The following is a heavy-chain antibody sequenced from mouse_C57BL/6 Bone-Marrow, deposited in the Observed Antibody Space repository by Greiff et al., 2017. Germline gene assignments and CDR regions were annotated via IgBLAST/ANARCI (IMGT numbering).Heavy chain of an antibody. CDR3: ARRTAYYSNYVAMDY. J-gene: IGHJ4*01. CDR1: VYTFTDHT. CDR2: IYPRDGST. Sequence: QVQLQQSDAELVKPGASVKISCKVSVYTFTDHTIHWMKQRPEQGLEWIGYIYPRDGSTKYNEKFKGKATLTADKSSSTAYMQLNSLTSEDSAVYFCARRTAYYSNYVAMDYWGQGTSVTVSS. D-gene: IGHD2-5*01. V-gene: IGHV1-78*01.